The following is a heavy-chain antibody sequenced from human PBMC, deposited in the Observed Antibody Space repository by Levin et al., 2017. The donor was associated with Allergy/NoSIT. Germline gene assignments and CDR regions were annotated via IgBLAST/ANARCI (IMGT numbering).Heavy chain of an antibody. D-gene: IGHD3-16*02. J-gene: IGHJ3*02. V-gene: IGHV3-15*01. CDR3: TTDQRAYYDYVWGSYRYMGVAFDS. CDR2: IKSKTDGGTT. Sequence: GGSLRLSCAASGFTFSNAWMSWVRQAPGKGLEWVGRIKSKTDGGTTDYAAPVKGRFTISRDDSKNTLYLQMNSLKTEDTAVYYCTTDQRAYYDYVWGSYRYMGVAFDSWGQGTMVTVSS. CDR1: GFTFSNAW.